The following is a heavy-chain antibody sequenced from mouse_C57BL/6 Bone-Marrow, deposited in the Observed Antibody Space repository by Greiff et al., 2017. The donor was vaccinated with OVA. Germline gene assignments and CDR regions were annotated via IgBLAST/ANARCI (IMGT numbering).Heavy chain of an antibody. D-gene: IGHD3-2*02. J-gene: IGHJ3*01. CDR2: TYPGDGDT. V-gene: IGHV1-82*01. CDR1: GYAFSSSW. Sequence: QVQLQQSGPELVKPGASVKISCKASGYAFSSSWLNWVKQRSGKGLVWFGRTYPGDGDTNYNGKLKGKATLTADKSSSTAYMQLSSLTSEDSAVYFCARGSSSGYPFAYWGQGTLVTVSA. CDR3: ARGSSSGYPFAY.